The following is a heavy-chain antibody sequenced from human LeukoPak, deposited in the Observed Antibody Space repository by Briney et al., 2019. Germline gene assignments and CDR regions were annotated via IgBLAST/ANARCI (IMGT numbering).Heavy chain of an antibody. J-gene: IGHJ6*02. CDR2: INWNGGST. Sequence: GGSLRLSCAASGFTFDDYGMSWVRQAPGKGLEWVSGINWNGGSTGYADSVKGRFTVSRDNAKNSLHLQMNSLRAEDTALYYCARDDYDSSGQFYGMDVWGQGTTVTVSS. D-gene: IGHD3-22*01. CDR1: GFTFDDYG. V-gene: IGHV3-20*04. CDR3: ARDDYDSSGQFYGMDV.